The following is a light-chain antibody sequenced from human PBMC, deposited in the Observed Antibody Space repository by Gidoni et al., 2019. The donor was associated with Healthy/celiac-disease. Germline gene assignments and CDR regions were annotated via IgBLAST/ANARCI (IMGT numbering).Light chain of an antibody. CDR2: LGS. CDR1: QSLLHSNGYNY. J-gene: IGKJ4*01. V-gene: IGKV2-28*01. CDR3: MQAIQTPYT. Sequence: DIVMTQSPLSLPVTPGEPASIACRSSQSLLHSNGYNYLDWYLQKPGQSPQLLIDLGSNRASGVHDRFSGSGSGTDFTLKISRVEAEDVGVYYCMQAIQTPYTFGGGTKVEIK.